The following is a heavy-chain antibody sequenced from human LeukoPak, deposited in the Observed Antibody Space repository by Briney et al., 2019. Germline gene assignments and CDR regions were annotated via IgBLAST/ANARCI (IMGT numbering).Heavy chain of an antibody. D-gene: IGHD3-10*01. CDR2: ISGSGSDI. CDR1: GFTFSEYY. J-gene: IGHJ4*02. V-gene: IGHV3-11*04. Sequence: PGGSLRLSCAASGFTFSEYYMSSIRQAPGRGLEWLSYISGSGSDIKYGDYVSGRFAISRDNAKNSLYLQLNSLGAEDTAVYYCASGPQIRAPDYWGQGTLVTVSS. CDR3: ASGPQIRAPDY.